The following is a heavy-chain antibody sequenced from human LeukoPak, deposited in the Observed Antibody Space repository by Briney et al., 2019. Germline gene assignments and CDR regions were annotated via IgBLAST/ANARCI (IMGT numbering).Heavy chain of an antibody. CDR1: GFTVSSNY. D-gene: IGHD6-19*01. Sequence: GGSLRLSCAASGFTVSSNYMSWVRQAPGKGLEWVSGISGSDSSTYYPDSVKGRFTISRDNSKNTLYLQMNSLRAEDTAVYYCAKAGWYRYFDYWGQGTMVTVSS. V-gene: IGHV3-23*01. CDR2: ISGSDSST. CDR3: AKAGWYRYFDY. J-gene: IGHJ4*03.